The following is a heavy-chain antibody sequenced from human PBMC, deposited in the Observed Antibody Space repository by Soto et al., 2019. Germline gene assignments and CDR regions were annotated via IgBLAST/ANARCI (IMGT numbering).Heavy chain of an antibody. V-gene: IGHV5-51*01. J-gene: IGHJ6*02. D-gene: IGHD6-19*01. CDR1: GYSFTSYW. CDR2: IYPGDSDT. Sequence: GSLKISCKGSGYSFTSYWIGWVRQMPGKGLEWMGIIYPGDSDTRYSPSFQGQVTISADKSISTAYLQWSSLKASDTAMYYCARHLVSSGWYNYYYGMDVWGQGTKVTVSS. CDR3: ARHLVSSGWYNYYYGMDV.